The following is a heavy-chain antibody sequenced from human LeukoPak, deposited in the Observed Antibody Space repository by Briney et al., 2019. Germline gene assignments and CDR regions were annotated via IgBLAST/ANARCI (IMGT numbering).Heavy chain of an antibody. CDR1: GGSINSYY. CDR2: VYYNGNI. D-gene: IGHD3-9*01. J-gene: IGHJ4*02. V-gene: IGHV4-59*01. CDR3: VRRVRYFGQNDY. Sequence: SETLSLTCTVSGGSINSYYWSWIRQPPGKGLEWIGYVYYNGNINYNPSFKSRVTISVDTSKNQFSLKLSSVTAADTAVYYCVRRVRYFGQNDYWGQGTLVTVSS.